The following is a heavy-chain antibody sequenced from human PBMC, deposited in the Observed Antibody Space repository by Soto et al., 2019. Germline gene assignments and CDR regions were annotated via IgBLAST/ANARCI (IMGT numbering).Heavy chain of an antibody. V-gene: IGHV1-3*01. CDR3: ARDGAVAGDSNFDY. Sequence: ASVKVSFKASGYTFTRYAMHWVRQAPGQRLEWTGWINAGNGNTKYSQKFQGRVTISTDTSASTAYMELSSLRSEDTAVYYCARDGAVAGDSNFDYWGQGTLVTVSS. J-gene: IGHJ4*02. CDR1: GYTFTRYA. D-gene: IGHD6-19*01. CDR2: INAGNGNT.